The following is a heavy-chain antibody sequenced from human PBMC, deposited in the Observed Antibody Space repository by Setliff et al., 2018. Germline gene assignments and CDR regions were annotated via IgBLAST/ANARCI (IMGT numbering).Heavy chain of an antibody. CDR2: IYYSGST. D-gene: IGHD2-15*01. CDR1: GGSISSSSYY. Sequence: SETLSLTCTVSGGSISSSSYYWGWIRQPPGKGLEWIGSIYYSGSTYYNPSLKSRVTISVDTSKNHFSLKLSSVTAADTAVYYCARESAYCSGGSCYFLGVVWFDPWGQGTLVTVSS. V-gene: IGHV4-39*07. CDR3: ARESAYCSGGSCYFLGVVWFDP. J-gene: IGHJ5*02.